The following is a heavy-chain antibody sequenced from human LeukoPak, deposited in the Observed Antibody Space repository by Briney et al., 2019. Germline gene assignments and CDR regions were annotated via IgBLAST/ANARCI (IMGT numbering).Heavy chain of an antibody. CDR2: IYYSGNT. Sequence: SETLSLTCTVSGGSISSSSYYWSWIRQSPGKGLEWIGYIYYSGNTNYNPSFKSRVTISVDTSKNQFSLKLSSVTAADTAVYYCARDLRYDSSGWAFDYWGQGTLVTVSS. J-gene: IGHJ4*02. CDR3: ARDLRYDSSGWAFDY. CDR1: GGSISSSSYY. D-gene: IGHD3-22*01. V-gene: IGHV4-61*01.